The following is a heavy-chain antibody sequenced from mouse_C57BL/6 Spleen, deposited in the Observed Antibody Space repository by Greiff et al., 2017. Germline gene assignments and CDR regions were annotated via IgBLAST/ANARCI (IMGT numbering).Heavy chain of an antibody. Sequence: EVQVVESGPGLVKPSQSLSLTCSVTGYSITGGFYWNWIRQFPGNKLEWMGYISYDGSNNYNPTLKNRISITRDTSKNQFFLKFNSVTTEDTATYYCARDRDYYGSHYYAMDYWGQGTSVTVSS. D-gene: IGHD1-1*01. CDR3: ARDRDYYGSHYYAMDY. CDR2: ISYDGSN. CDR1: GYSITGGFY. V-gene: IGHV3-6*01. J-gene: IGHJ4*01.